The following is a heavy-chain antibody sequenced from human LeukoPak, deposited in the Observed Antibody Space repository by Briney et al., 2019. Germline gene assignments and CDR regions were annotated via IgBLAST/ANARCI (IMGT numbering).Heavy chain of an antibody. CDR2: ISSSSRYI. CDR1: GFTFSSYS. CDR3: ARDPAAYYGSGSYYSYYYYYMDV. Sequence: KPGGSLVLSCAASGFTFSSYSMNWVRQAPGKGLEGVSSISSSSRYIYYADSVKGRFTISRDNAKNSLYLQMNSLRAEDTAVYYCARDPAAYYGSGSYYSYYYYYMDVWGKGTTVTVSS. D-gene: IGHD3-10*01. V-gene: IGHV3-21*01. J-gene: IGHJ6*03.